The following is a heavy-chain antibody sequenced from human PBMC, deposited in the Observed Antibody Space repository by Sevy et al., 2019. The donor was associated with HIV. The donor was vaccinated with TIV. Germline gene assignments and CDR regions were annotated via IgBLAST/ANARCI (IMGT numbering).Heavy chain of an antibody. CDR2: ISSSSKYI. Sequence: GGSLRLSCAASGFIFSSYSINWVRQVPGKGLEWVSSISSSSKYIYYADSVKGRFTISRDNAKNSLFLQMNSLRAEDTAVYYCARDPAIAAAVTFDYWGQGTLVTVSS. V-gene: IGHV3-21*01. CDR3: ARDPAIAAAVTFDY. D-gene: IGHD6-13*01. CDR1: GFIFSSYS. J-gene: IGHJ4*02.